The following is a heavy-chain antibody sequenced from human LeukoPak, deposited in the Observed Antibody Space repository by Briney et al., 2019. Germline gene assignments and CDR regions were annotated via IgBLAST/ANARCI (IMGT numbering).Heavy chain of an antibody. D-gene: IGHD3-22*01. CDR3: ARDTYYYDSSGYPVGYFDY. CDR2: IYYSGST. V-gene: IGHV4-59*01. CDR1: GGPISSYY. Sequence: KPSETLSLTCTVSGGPISSYYWSWIRQPPGKGLEWIGCIYYSGSTNYNPSLKSRVTISVDTSKNQFSLRLSSVTAADTAVYYCARDTYYYDSSGYPVGYFDYWGQGTLVTVSS. J-gene: IGHJ4*02.